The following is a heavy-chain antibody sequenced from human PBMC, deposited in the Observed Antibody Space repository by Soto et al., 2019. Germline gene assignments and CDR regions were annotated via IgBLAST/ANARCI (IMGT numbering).Heavy chain of an antibody. J-gene: IGHJ4*02. CDR3: ARGSDGDYYFDY. Sequence: QVQLQESGPGLVKPSETLSLTCTVSGDSISTYYWSWIRQPAGKGLEWIGRIYSSGSTSYNPSLKRRVTMSVDTSKNQFSLKLNSVTAADTAVYYCARGSDGDYYFDYWCLGTLVTVSS. V-gene: IGHV4-4*07. CDR1: GDSISTYY. D-gene: IGHD4-17*01. CDR2: IYSSGST.